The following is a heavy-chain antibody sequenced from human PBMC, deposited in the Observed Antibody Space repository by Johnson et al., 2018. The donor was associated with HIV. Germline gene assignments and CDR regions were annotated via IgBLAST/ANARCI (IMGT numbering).Heavy chain of an antibody. J-gene: IGHJ3*02. CDR2: ISGSGGST. Sequence: VQLVESGGGLVQPGGSLRLSCAASGFTFGSYVMSWVRQAPGKGLEWVSAISGSGGSTYYADSVKGRFTISRDNSKNTLYLQMNSLRAEDTAVYYCARGSGSYGDAFDIWGQGTMVTVSS. CDR1: GFTFGSYV. D-gene: IGHD1-26*01. V-gene: IGHV3-23*04. CDR3: ARGSGSYGDAFDI.